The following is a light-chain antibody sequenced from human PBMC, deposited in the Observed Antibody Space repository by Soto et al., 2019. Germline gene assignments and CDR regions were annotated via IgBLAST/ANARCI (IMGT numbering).Light chain of an antibody. CDR3: QQYKNGWT. CDR1: QSLGGS. CDR2: GAS. Sequence: EIVLTQSPATLSLSPGERATLSCRASQSLGGSLAWYQQKPGQAPRLLIYGASTRVTGIPARFSGSGSGTEFTLTISSLQSEDFAVYYCQQYKNGWTFGQGTRWIS. J-gene: IGKJ1*01. V-gene: IGKV3-15*01.